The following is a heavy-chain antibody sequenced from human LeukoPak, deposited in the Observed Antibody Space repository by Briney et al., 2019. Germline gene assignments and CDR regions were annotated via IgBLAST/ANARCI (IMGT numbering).Heavy chain of an antibody. CDR3: AKSNYYDISGYYYDLDY. V-gene: IGHV3-23*01. J-gene: IGHJ4*02. CDR1: GFTFSSYA. Sequence: PGGSLRLSCAASGFTFSSYAMSWVRQAPGKGLEWVSAISGSGGSTYYADSVKGRFTISRDNSKNTLYLQLNGLRAEDTALYYCAKSNYYDISGYYYDLDYWGQGTLVTVSS. CDR2: ISGSGGST. D-gene: IGHD3-22*01.